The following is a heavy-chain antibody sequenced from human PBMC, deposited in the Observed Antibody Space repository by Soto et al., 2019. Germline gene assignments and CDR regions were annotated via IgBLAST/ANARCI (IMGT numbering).Heavy chain of an antibody. D-gene: IGHD3-10*01. V-gene: IGHV2-5*02. J-gene: IGHJ6*03. Sequence: QITLKESGPTLVKPTQTLTLTCTFSGFSLTTRGVGVGWIRQPPGKALEWLALIYWDDDKRYSPSLKSRLTFTKDTSKNQVVLTLTNMDPVDTATYYCAHVPGSGQLLYSYYYYMDVWGKGATVAVS. CDR3: AHVPGSGQLLYSYYYYMDV. CDR2: IYWDDDK. CDR1: GFSLTTRGVG.